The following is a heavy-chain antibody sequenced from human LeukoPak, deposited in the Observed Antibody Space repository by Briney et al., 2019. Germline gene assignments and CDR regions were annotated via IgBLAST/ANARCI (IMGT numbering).Heavy chain of an antibody. V-gene: IGHV4-59*01. D-gene: IGHD5-18*01. J-gene: IGHJ6*03. CDR1: GGSISSYY. CDR3: ARTTEGGYTYDYFYYYYMDV. CDR2: IYYSGST. Sequence: SETLSLTCTVSGGSISSYYWSWIRQPPGKGLEWIGYIYYSGSTNYNPSLKSRVTISVDLSKNQFSLKLSSVTAADTAVYYCARTTEGGYTYDYFYYYYMDVWGKGTTVTIS.